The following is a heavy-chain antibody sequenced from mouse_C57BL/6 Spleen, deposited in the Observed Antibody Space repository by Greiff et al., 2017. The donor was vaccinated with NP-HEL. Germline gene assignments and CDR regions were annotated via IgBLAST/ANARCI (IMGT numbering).Heavy chain of an antibody. CDR1: GYTFTSYW. V-gene: IGHV1-55*01. CDR2: IYPGSGST. J-gene: IGHJ2*01. Sequence: QVQLQQPGAELVKPGASVKMSCKASGYTFTSYWITWVKQRPGQGLEWIGDIYPGSGSTNYNEKFTSKATLTVDTSSSTAYMQLSSLTSEDSAIYYCARREDGSSYGYWGQGTTLTVSS. CDR3: ARREDGSSYGY. D-gene: IGHD1-1*01.